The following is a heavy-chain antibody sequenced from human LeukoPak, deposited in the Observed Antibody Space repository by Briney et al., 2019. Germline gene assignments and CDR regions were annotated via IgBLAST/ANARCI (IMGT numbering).Heavy chain of an antibody. CDR1: GFTFSIYN. CDR3: ARGLPATLLDY. CDR2: ISSSSSTI. D-gene: IGHD2-2*01. V-gene: IGHV3-48*01. Sequence: PGGSLRLSCAASGFTFSIYNMNWVRQAPGKGLEWVSYISSSSSTIYYADSVKGRFTISRDNAKNSLYLQTNSLRAEDTAVYYCARGLPATLLDYWGQGTLVTVSS. J-gene: IGHJ4*02.